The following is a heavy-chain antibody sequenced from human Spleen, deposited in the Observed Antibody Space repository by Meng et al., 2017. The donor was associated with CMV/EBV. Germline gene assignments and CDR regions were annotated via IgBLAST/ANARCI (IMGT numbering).Heavy chain of an antibody. CDR3: ARPGGTYYWYFDY. D-gene: IGHD1-26*01. Sequence: GSLRLSCTVSGGSISSSPYYWAWIRQSPGKGLEWIGSIYYSGSTYYNASLNSRVTMSVDTSKNHFSLKLTSVTAADTAVYYCARPGGTYYWYFDYWGQGTLVTVSS. CDR1: GGSISSSPYY. J-gene: IGHJ4*02. CDR2: IYYSGST. V-gene: IGHV4-39*02.